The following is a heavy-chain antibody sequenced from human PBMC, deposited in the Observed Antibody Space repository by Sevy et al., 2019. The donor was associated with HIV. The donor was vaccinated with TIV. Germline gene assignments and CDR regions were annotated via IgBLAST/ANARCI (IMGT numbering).Heavy chain of an antibody. CDR3: ARGGYYYDNAAYYALDS. CDR2: IWSDGAYQ. D-gene: IGHD3-22*01. Sequence: GGSLRLSCAATGFTFSNYAMHWVRQAPGKGMECVAIIWSDGAYQYHGDSVKGRFTISRDNSKNTPYLQMNNVRVEDTAVYYCARGGYYYDNAAYYALDSWGQGTLVTVSS. CDR1: GFTFSNYA. V-gene: IGHV3-33*01. J-gene: IGHJ4*02.